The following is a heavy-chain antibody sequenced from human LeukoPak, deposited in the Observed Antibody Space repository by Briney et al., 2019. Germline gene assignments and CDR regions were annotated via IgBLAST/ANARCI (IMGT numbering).Heavy chain of an antibody. D-gene: IGHD1-1*01. CDR3: ARRERDYYYGMDV. Sequence: SETLSLTCTVSGGSISSSSYYWGWIRQPPGKGLEWIGSIYYSGSTYYNPSLKSRVTISVDTSKNQFSLKLSSVTAADTAVYYCARRERDYYYGMDVWGQGTTVTVSS. CDR1: GGSISSSSYY. J-gene: IGHJ6*02. CDR2: IYYSGST. V-gene: IGHV4-39*07.